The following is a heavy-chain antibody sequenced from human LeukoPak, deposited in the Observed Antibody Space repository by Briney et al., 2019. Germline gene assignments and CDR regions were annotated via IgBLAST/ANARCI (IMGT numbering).Heavy chain of an antibody. CDR3: TRDVLSVYGQQMVRYYFDY. CDR1: GFTFGDYV. D-gene: IGHD6-13*01. J-gene: IGHJ4*02. Sequence: GGSLRLSCTASGFTFGDYVMSWFRQAPGKGLEWVGFIRSKAYGGTTEYAASVKGRFTVSRDDSKSIAYLQMNSLKTEDTAVYYCTRDVLSVYGQQMVRYYFDYWGQGTLVTVSS. CDR2: IRSKAYGGTT. V-gene: IGHV3-49*03.